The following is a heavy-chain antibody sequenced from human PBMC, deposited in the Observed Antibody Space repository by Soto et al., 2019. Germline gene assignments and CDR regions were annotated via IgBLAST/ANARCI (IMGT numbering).Heavy chain of an antibody. CDR2: MNPNSGNT. CDR1: GYTFTSYD. D-gene: IGHD1-26*01. V-gene: IGHV1-8*01. Sequence: QVQLVQSGAEVKKPGASVRVSCKTSGYTFTSYDINWVRQATGQGLEWMGWMNPNSGNTGYAQKLQGRVTTTRNTSINTAYMELSSLESEDTAVYYCARFRQFRSELDSWGQGTLVTVSS. J-gene: IGHJ4*02. CDR3: ARFRQFRSELDS.